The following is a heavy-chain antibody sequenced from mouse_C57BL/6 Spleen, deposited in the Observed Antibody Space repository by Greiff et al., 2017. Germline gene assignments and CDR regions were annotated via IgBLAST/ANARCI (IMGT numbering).Heavy chain of an antibody. CDR2: INPNNGGT. CDR3: ARACDYGNYWYFDV. J-gene: IGHJ1*03. D-gene: IGHD2-1*01. CDR1: GYTFTDYY. Sequence: VQLQQSGPELVKPGASVKISCKASGYTFTDYYMNWVKQSHGKSLEWIGDINPNNGGTSYNQKFKGKATLTVDKSSSTAYMELRSLTSEDSAVYYCARACDYGNYWYFDVWGTGTTVTVSS. V-gene: IGHV1-26*01.